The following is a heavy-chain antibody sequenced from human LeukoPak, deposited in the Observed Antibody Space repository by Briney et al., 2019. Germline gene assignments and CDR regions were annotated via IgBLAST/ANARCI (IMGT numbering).Heavy chain of an antibody. CDR3: ARDTSEMATSIDY. J-gene: IGHJ4*02. CDR2: INPNSGGT. Sequence: ASVKVSCKASGYTFTGYYMHWVRQAPGQGLEWMGRINPNSGGTNYAQKFQGRVTMTRDTSISTAYMELSRLRSDNTAVYYCARDTSEMATSIDYWGQGTLVTVPS. CDR1: GYTFTGYY. D-gene: IGHD5-24*01. V-gene: IGHV1-2*06.